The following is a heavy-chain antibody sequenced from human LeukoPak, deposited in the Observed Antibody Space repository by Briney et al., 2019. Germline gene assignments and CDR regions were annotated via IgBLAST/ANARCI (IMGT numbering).Heavy chain of an antibody. D-gene: IGHD1-26*01. CDR1: GFTFNNYG. J-gene: IGHJ4*02. V-gene: IGHV3-30*03. Sequence: GGSLRLSCAGSGFTFNNYGIHWVRQAPGKGLEWVAVISFDGSEKYYVDSVKGRFTISRDNAKNSLYLQMNSLRAEDTAVYYCARDLLVGATIYFDYWGQGTLVTVSS. CDR3: ARDLLVGATIYFDY. CDR2: ISFDGSEK.